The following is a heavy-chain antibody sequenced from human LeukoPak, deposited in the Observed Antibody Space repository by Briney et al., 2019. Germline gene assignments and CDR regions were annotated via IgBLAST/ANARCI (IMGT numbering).Heavy chain of an antibody. J-gene: IGHJ4*02. Sequence: GGSLRLSCTASGFTFSSYAMSWVRQAPGKGLEWVSAISGSGGSTYYADSVKGRFTISRDNSKNTLYLQMNSLRAEDTAVYYCAKDVTSGYLFDYWGQGTLVTVSS. CDR1: GFTFSSYA. D-gene: IGHD3-3*01. CDR3: AKDVTSGYLFDY. V-gene: IGHV3-23*01. CDR2: ISGSGGST.